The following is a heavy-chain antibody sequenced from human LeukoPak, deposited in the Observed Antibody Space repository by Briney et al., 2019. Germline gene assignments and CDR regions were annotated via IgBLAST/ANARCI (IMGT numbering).Heavy chain of an antibody. D-gene: IGHD7-27*01. V-gene: IGHV3-7*01. CDR3: ARALGSGDFDY. CDR1: GFIFSNYW. Sequence: GGSLRLSCAASGFIFSNYWMSWVRQAPGKGLEWVANIKQDGSEKYYVDSVKGRFTISRDNAENSLYMQMNSLRAEDTAVYYCARALGSGDFDYWGQGTLVTVSS. CDR2: IKQDGSEK. J-gene: IGHJ4*02.